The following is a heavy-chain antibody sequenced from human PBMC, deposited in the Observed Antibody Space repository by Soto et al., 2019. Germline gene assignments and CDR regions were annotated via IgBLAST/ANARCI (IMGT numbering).Heavy chain of an antibody. V-gene: IGHV3-7*01. CDR3: ARVGWEGGMDV. CDR2: IKQDGSEK. J-gene: IGHJ6*04. CDR1: GFTFSSYW. Sequence: EVQLVESGGGLVQPGGPLGLACAASGFTFSSYWMGWVRQAPGKGLEWVANIKQDGSEKYYVDSVKGRFTISRDNAKNSLYLQMNSLRAEDTAVYYCARVGWEGGMDVWGKGTTVTVSS. D-gene: IGHD1-26*01.